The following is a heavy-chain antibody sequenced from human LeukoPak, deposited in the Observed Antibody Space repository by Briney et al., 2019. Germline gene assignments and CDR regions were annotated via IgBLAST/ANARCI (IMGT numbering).Heavy chain of an antibody. D-gene: IGHD3-22*01. J-gene: IGHJ5*01. Sequence: ASVKVSCKAASRISWVRQAPGQGLEWMGWIGSYGGDTYYAQKFQGRVTVTTDTSTSTVYMELRSLRSDDTAVYYCARDLWNFYDDSGYYRDFDSWGQGTLVTVSS. CDR3: ARDLWNFYDDSGYYRDFDS. V-gene: IGHV1-18*01. CDR1: SR. CDR2: IGSYGGDT.